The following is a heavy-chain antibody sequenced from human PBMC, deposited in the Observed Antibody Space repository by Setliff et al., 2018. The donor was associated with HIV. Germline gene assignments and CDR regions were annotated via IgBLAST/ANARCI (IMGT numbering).Heavy chain of an antibody. CDR2: ISSRGSTI. V-gene: IGHV3-11*04. D-gene: IGHD4-17*01. J-gene: IGHJ4*02. CDR3: ARSPYGDYGLDY. Sequence: PGGSLRLSCAASGFTFSDYYMSWIRQAPGKGLEWVSYISSRGSTIYYADSVKGRFTISRDNAKNSLYLQMNTLRAEDTAVYFCARSPYGDYGLDYWGPGTLVTVSS. CDR1: GFTFSDYY.